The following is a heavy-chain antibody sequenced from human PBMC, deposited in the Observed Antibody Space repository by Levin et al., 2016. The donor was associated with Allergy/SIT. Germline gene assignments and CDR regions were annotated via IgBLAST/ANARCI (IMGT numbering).Heavy chain of an antibody. D-gene: IGHD5-24*01. V-gene: IGHV4-38-2*01. Sequence: GSLRLSCAVSGYSISSGYYWGWIRQPPGKGLEWIGSIYHSGSTYYNPSLKSRVTISVDTSKNQFSLKLSSVTAADTAVYYCARGRPRGYGYPHSRDGYNPGVDYWGQGTLVTVSS. J-gene: IGHJ4*02. CDR3: ARGRPRGYGYPHSRDGYNPGVDY. CDR1: GYSISSGYY. CDR2: IYHSGST.